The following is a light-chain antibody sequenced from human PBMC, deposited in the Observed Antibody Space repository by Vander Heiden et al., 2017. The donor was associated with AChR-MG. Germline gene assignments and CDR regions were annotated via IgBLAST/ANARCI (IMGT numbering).Light chain of an antibody. CDR2: GNN. Sequence: QSVLTQPPSVSGAPGQRVTISCTGSSSNIGAGYDVHWYQQLPGTAPKLLIFGNNIRPSGVPDRFSGSKSDTSASLAITGLQAEDEADYYCQSYDYTSLRGGSYVFGTGTKVTGL. J-gene: IGLJ1*01. V-gene: IGLV1-40*01. CDR3: QSYDYTSLRGGSYV. CDR1: SSNIGAGYD.